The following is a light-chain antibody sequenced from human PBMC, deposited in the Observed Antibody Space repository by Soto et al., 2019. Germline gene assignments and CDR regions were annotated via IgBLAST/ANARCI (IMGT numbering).Light chain of an antibody. CDR1: QSVSSN. Sequence: EIVMTQSPATLSVSPGERATLSCRASQSVSSNLAWYQQKPGQAPRLLIYGASTRATGFPARFSGSGSGTEFPLTISSLQSEDFAVYYCQQYYNWPPYTFGQGTKLEIK. CDR3: QQYYNWPPYT. CDR2: GAS. V-gene: IGKV3-15*01. J-gene: IGKJ2*01.